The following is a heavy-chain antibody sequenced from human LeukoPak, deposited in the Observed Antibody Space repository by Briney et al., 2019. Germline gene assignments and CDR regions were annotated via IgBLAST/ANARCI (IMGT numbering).Heavy chain of an antibody. CDR1: GFPFSGYW. V-gene: IGHV3-7*01. Sequence: GGSLRLSCAASGFPFSGYWMDWVRQAPGKGMEWVANIKEDGSEQHYADSVRGRFTISRDNAKNSLYLEMNGLRAADTAVYYCSRSLDYWGQGALVTVSS. CDR2: IKEDGSEQ. J-gene: IGHJ4*02. CDR3: SRSLDY.